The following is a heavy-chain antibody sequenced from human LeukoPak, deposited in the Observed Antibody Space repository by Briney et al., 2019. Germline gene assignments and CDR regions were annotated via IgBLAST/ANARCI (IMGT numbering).Heavy chain of an antibody. CDR2: IIPILGIA. V-gene: IGHV1-69*04. CDR3: ARDLFGVGGYGFMGGAFDI. Sequence: SVKVSCKASGGTFSSYAISWVRQAPGQGLEWMGRIIPILGIANYAQKFQGRVTITADKSTSTAYMELSSLRSEDTAVYYCARDLFGVGGYGFMGGAFDIWGQGTMVTVSS. CDR1: GGTFSSYA. D-gene: IGHD5-18*01. J-gene: IGHJ3*02.